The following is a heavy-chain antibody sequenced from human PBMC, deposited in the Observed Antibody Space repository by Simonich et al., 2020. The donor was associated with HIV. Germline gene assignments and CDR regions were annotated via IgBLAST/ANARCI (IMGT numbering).Heavy chain of an antibody. J-gene: IGHJ4*02. Sequence: EVQLVESGGGLVKPGGSLRLSCAASGFTFSSYSMNWVRQAPGKGLEWVSSISSSSRYIYYADSVQGRFTISRDNAKNSLYLQMNSLRAEDTAVYYCARDGRKGSSTSCSDYWGQGTLVTVSS. D-gene: IGHD2-2*01. CDR3: ARDGRKGSSTSCSDY. CDR1: GFTFSSYS. V-gene: IGHV3-21*01. CDR2: ISSSSRYI.